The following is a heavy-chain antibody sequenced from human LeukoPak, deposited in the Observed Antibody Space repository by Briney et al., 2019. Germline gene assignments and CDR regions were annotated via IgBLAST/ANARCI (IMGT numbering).Heavy chain of an antibody. CDR2: INHSGST. CDR1: GGSISSYY. Sequence: SETLSLTCTVSGGSISSYYWSWIRQPPGKGLEWIGEINHSGSTNYNPSLKSRVTISVDTSKNQFSLKLSSVTAADTAVYYCARSTMVRGALDYWGQGTLVTVSS. J-gene: IGHJ4*02. D-gene: IGHD3-10*01. V-gene: IGHV4-34*01. CDR3: ARSTMVRGALDY.